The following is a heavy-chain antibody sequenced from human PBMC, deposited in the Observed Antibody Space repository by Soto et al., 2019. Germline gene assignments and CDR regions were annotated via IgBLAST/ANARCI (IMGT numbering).Heavy chain of an antibody. CDR3: ARRHSSSSGDYYYYYGMDV. J-gene: IGHJ6*02. D-gene: IGHD6-6*01. CDR2: IDPSDSYT. V-gene: IGHV5-10-1*01. CDR1: GYSFTSYW. Sequence: GESLKISCKGSGYSFTSYWISWVRQMPGKGLEWMGRIDPSDSYTNYSPSFQGHVTISADKSISTAYLQWSSLKASDTAMYYCARRHSSSSGDYYYYYGMDVWGQGTTVTVSS.